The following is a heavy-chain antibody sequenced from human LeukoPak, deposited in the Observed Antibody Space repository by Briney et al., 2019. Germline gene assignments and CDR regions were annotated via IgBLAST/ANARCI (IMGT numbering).Heavy chain of an antibody. CDR3: ARGDGVAAHGT. CDR2: INPNSGGT. V-gene: IGHV1/OR15-1*01. J-gene: IGHJ5*02. Sequence: GASVKVSCKASGYIFTDYYMHWVRQAPGQELGWMGRINPNSGGTNYAQKFQGRVTMTRDTSISTAYTELSSLRSEDTAVYYCARGDGVAAHGTWGQGTLVTVSS. CDR1: GYIFTDYY. D-gene: IGHD6-6*01.